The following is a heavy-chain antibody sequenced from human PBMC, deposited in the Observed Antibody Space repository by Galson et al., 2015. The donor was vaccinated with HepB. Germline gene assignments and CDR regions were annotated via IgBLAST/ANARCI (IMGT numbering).Heavy chain of an antibody. V-gene: IGHV1-18*01. CDR3: AREMYYYDSSGYSSFDY. D-gene: IGHD3-22*01. Sequence: SVKVSCKASGYTFTSYGISWVRQAPGQGLEWMGWISAYNGNTNYAQKLQDRLTMTTDTSTSTAYMELRSLRSDDTAVYYCAREMYYYDSSGYSSFDYWGQGTLVTVSS. CDR1: GYTFTSYG. CDR2: ISAYNGNT. J-gene: IGHJ4*02.